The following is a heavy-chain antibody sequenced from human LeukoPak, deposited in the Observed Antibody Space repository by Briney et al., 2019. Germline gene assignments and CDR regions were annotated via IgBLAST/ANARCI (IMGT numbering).Heavy chain of an antibody. D-gene: IGHD3-22*01. J-gene: IGHJ4*02. CDR2: IWYDGSNK. Sequence: GGSLRLSCAASGFTFSSYGMHWVRQAPGEGLEWVAVIWYDGSNKYYADSVKGRFTISRDNSKNTLYLQMNSLRAEDTAVYYCARYQSYYYDSSGYYYPTFWGQGTVVSVSS. CDR1: GFTFSSYG. V-gene: IGHV3-33*01. CDR3: ARYQSYYYDSSGYYYPTF.